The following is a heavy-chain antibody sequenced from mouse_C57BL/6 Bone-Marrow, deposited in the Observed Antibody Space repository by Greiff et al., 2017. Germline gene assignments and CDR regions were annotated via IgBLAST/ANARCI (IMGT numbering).Heavy chain of an antibody. CDR1: GYTFTSYW. J-gene: IGHJ2*01. CDR2: IYPSDSET. CDR3: ARYPYLDD. Sequence: VQLQQPGAELVRPGSSVKLSCKASGYTFTSYWMDWVKQRPGQGLEWIGNIYPSDSETHYNQKFKDKATLTVDKSSSTAYRQRSSLTSEDAAVYYCARYPYLDDWGKGTTLTVAS. V-gene: IGHV1-61*01.